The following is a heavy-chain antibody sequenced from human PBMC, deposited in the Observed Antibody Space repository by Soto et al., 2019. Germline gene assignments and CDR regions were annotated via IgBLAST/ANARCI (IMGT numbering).Heavy chain of an antibody. Sequence: QLQLQESGPGLMRPSETLSLTCTVSGGSISSYYWTWVRQPPGKGLEWIGSIFYSGRTYYNPSLKSRVTISVDTSNTQFSLNLNSVTAADTALYCCARHFTQVTYYFYMDVWGEGTTVTVSS. CDR3: ARHFTQVTYYFYMDV. D-gene: IGHD2-21*02. J-gene: IGHJ6*03. CDR2: IFYSGRT. CDR1: GGSISSYY. V-gene: IGHV4-39*01.